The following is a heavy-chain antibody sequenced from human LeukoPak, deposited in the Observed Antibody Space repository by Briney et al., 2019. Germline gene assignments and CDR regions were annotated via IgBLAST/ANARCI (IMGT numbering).Heavy chain of an antibody. D-gene: IGHD3-22*01. J-gene: IGHJ4*02. CDR3: AKVDSSGYYSKGAHFDY. Sequence: GGSLRLSCAASGFTFDDYAMHWVRQAPGKGLEWVSGISWNSGSIGYADSVKGRFTISGDNAKNSLYLQMNSLRAEDTALYYCAKVDSSGYYSKGAHFDYWGQGTLVTVSS. CDR1: GFTFDDYA. CDR2: ISWNSGSI. V-gene: IGHV3-9*01.